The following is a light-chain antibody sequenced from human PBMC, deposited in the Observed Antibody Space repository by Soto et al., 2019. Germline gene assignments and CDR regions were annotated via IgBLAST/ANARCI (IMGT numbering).Light chain of an antibody. CDR3: SSYTSSSTRLYV. J-gene: IGLJ1*01. Sequence: QSALTQPASVSGSPGQSITISCTGTISDVGGYNYVSWYQQHPGKAPKLMIYDVSNRPSGVSNRFSGSKSGNTASLTISGLQAEDEADYYCSSYTSSSTRLYVFGTGTKVTVL. CDR2: DVS. CDR1: ISDVGGYNY. V-gene: IGLV2-14*01.